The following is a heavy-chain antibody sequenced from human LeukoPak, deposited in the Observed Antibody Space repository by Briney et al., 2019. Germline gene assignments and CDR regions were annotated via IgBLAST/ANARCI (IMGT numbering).Heavy chain of an antibody. V-gene: IGHV3-48*04. D-gene: IGHD3-9*01. CDR3: ARDLHDWLYYFDY. CDR1: GFTFSSYS. J-gene: IGHJ4*02. CDR2: ISSSSSTI. Sequence: SGGSLRLSCAASGFTFSSYSMNWVHQAPGKGLEWVSYISSSSSTIYYADSVKGRFTISRDNAKNSLYLQMNSLRAEDTAVYYCARDLHDWLYYFDYWGQGTLVTVSS.